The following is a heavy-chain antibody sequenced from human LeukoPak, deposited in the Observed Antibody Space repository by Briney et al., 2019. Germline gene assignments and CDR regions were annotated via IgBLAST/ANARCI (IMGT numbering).Heavy chain of an antibody. J-gene: IGHJ6*02. CDR2: LSGDGGNT. CDR1: GFTFDDYG. Sequence: GSLLLSCATSGFTFDDYGVHWVRPAPGKGLEWVSLLSGDGGNTYSADSVKGRFTISRDNSKNSLYLQMNNLRTEDTALYYCAKDLGSGNYHYYGMDVWGQGATVTVSS. V-gene: IGHV3-43*02. CDR3: AKDLGSGNYHYYGMDV. D-gene: IGHD3-10*01.